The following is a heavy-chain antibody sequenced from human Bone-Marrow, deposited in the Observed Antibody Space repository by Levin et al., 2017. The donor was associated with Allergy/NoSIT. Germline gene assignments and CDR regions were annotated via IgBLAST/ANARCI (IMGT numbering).Heavy chain of an antibody. CDR1: GFTFDDYA. V-gene: IGHV3-9*01. CDR2: ISWNSGSI. J-gene: IGHJ4*02. CDR3: AKEARQLGHFDY. D-gene: IGHD6-13*01. Sequence: TGGSLRLSCAASGFTFDDYAMHWVRQAPGKGLEWVSGISWNSGSIGYADSVKGRFTISRDNAKNSLYLQMNSLRAEDTALYYCAKEARQLGHFDYWGQGTLVTVSS.